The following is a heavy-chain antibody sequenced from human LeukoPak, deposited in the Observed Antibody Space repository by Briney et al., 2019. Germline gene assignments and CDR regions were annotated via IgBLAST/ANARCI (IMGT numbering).Heavy chain of an antibody. D-gene: IGHD3-10*01. CDR2: IIPILGIA. V-gene: IGHV1-69*04. CDR3: ARDRYPYGSGSYYNPTVDY. J-gene: IGHJ4*02. CDR1: GGTFSSYA. Sequence: SVKVSCKASGGTFSSYAISWVRQAPGQGLEWMGRIIPILGIANYAQKFQGRVTITADKSTSTAYMELSSLRSGDTAVYYCARDRYPYGSGSYYNPTVDYWGQGTLVTVSS.